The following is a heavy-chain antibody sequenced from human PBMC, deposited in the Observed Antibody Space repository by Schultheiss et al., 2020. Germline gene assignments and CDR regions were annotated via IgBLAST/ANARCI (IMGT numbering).Heavy chain of an antibody. J-gene: IGHJ3*02. Sequence: GGSLRLSCAASGFTFSSYAMSWVRQAPGKGLEWVSTISGSGATTYYTDSVKGRFTISRDNSKNTLYLQMDSLRAEDTAVYYCAKNYGDYVSAFDIWGQGTMVTVS. CDR1: GFTFSSYA. V-gene: IGHV3-23*01. CDR3: AKNYGDYVSAFDI. D-gene: IGHD4-17*01. CDR2: ISGSGATT.